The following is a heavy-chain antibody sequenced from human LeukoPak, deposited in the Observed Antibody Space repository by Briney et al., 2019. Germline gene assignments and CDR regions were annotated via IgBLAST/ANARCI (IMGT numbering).Heavy chain of an antibody. Sequence: GGSLRLSCAASGFTFSSYGMHWVRQAPGKGLEWVAFIRYDGSNKYYADSVKGRFTISRDNSKNTLYLQMNSLRAEDTAVYYCARDYYDSSGYYGYFQHWGQGTLVTVSS. CDR3: ARDYYDSSGYYGYFQH. D-gene: IGHD3-22*01. CDR1: GFTFSSYG. CDR2: IRYDGSNK. V-gene: IGHV3-30*02. J-gene: IGHJ1*01.